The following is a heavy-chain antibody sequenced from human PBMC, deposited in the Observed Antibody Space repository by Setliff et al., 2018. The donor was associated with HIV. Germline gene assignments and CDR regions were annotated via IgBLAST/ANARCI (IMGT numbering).Heavy chain of an antibody. CDR1: GFTFSSYA. Sequence: GGSLRLSCASSGFTFSSYAMTWVRQAPGKGLECVAVISGSGGDTHYTDSVKGRFSISRDNAKNSLYLQMNSLRVEDTAVYYCAREDSSGYSFNVWGQGTMVTVSS. J-gene: IGHJ3*01. CDR3: AREDSSGYSFNV. D-gene: IGHD3-22*01. CDR2: ISGSGGDT. V-gene: IGHV3-23*01.